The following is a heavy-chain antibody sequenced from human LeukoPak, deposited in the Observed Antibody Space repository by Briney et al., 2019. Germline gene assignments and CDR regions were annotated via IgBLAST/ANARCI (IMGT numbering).Heavy chain of an antibody. V-gene: IGHV3-48*03. CDR1: GFSFSSYE. Sequence: GGSLRLSCAASGFSFSSYEMNWVRQAPGKGLEWASYISTGSHTMYYADSVTPRFTISRDNTKKSLYLQRNSLRGEDTAVYYCVRKTVTGPVYWGQGALVTVSS. CDR2: ISTGSHTM. CDR3: VRKTVTGPVY. J-gene: IGHJ4*02. D-gene: IGHD2-21*02.